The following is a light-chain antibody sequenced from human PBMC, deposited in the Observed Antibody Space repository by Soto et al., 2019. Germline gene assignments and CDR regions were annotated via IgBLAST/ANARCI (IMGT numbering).Light chain of an antibody. J-gene: IGLJ1*01. Sequence: QSVLTQPASVSGSPGQSITLSCTGTSRDIGSYNLVSWYQQHPGKATKLMIYEGNKRPSGVSNRFSASKSGNTASLTLSVLLAENEGDYYCCSYTGCNAGVFGSGTKVTLL. CDR3: CSYTGCNAGV. CDR2: EGN. V-gene: IGLV2-23*01. CDR1: SRDIGSYNL.